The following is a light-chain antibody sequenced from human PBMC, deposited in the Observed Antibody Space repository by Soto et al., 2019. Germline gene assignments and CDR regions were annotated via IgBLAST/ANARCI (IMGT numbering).Light chain of an antibody. CDR3: QQSHITQYS. CDR1: QSVSSN. Sequence: EIVMTQSPATLSVSPGERATLSCRASQSVSSNFAWYQQKPGQAPRLLIYDASTRATGIPARFSGSGSGTEFTLTISSLQSEDFATYYCQQSHITQYSFGQGTTVEIK. CDR2: DAS. J-gene: IGKJ2*03. V-gene: IGKV3-15*01.